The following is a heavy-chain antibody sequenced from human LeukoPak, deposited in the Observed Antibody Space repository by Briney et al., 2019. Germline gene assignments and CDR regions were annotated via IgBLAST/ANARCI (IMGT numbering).Heavy chain of an antibody. CDR3: TRDQGGHSSSWFEFDP. J-gene: IGHJ5*02. D-gene: IGHD6-13*01. CDR1: GYTFTNYY. V-gene: IGHV1-46*01. Sequence: ASVKVSCKASGYTFTNYYMHWVRQAPGQGLEWMGIINPSGGSTNYAQKFQGRVTMTRDTSTSTVYMELSSLRSEDTAVYYCTRDQGGHSSSWFEFDPWGQGTPVTVSS. CDR2: INPSGGST.